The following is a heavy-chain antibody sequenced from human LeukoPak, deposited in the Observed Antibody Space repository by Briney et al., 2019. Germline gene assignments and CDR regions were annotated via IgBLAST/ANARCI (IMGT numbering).Heavy chain of an antibody. CDR1: GGSVSDYY. V-gene: IGHV4-59*08. J-gene: IGHJ4*02. CDR2: FYYSESS. CDR3: ARHSYGDVYYLDF. Sequence: SETLSLTCSVSGGSVSDYYWSWIRQSPGKGLEWIGYFYYSESSRFNPSLKSRVAISVDTSNNQFSLKLTSVAAADTAVYYCARHSYGDVYYLDFWGQGTLVTVSS. D-gene: IGHD4-17*01.